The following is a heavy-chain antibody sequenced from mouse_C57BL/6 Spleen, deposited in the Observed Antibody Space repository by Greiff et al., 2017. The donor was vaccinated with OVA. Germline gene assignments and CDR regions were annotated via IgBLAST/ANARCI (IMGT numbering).Heavy chain of an antibody. D-gene: IGHD2-5*01. CDR2: IYPGSGST. J-gene: IGHJ2*01. V-gene: IGHV1-55*01. CDR3: AYSNYREEGPHYFDY. Sequence: QVQLQQPGAELVKPGASVKMSCKASGYTFTSYWITWVKQRPGQGLEWIGDIYPGSGSTNYNEKFKSKAKLTVDTSSSTAYMQLSSLTSEDSAVYYCAYSNYREEGPHYFDYWGQGPTLTVSS. CDR1: GYTFTSYW.